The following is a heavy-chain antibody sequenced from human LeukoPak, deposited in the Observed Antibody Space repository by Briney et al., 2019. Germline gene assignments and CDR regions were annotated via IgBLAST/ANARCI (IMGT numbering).Heavy chain of an antibody. CDR3: ARDPQYYYDSSSYFDY. V-gene: IGHV3-23*01. Sequence: GGSLRLSCAASGLSFSFYAMSWVRQAPGKGLEWVSSISGGGAGTYYADSVRGRFTISRDNSKNTLYLQMNSLRAEDTALYYCARDPQYYYDSSSYFDYWGQGTLVTVSS. CDR1: GLSFSFYA. D-gene: IGHD3-22*01. J-gene: IGHJ4*02. CDR2: ISGGGAGT.